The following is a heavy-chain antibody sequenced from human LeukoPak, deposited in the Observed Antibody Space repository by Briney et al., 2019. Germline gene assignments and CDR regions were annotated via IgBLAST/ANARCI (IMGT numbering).Heavy chain of an antibody. J-gene: IGHJ5*02. V-gene: IGHV4-61*01. CDR3: ARDTPGGYDFWWFDP. D-gene: IGHD5-12*01. CDR1: GGSVSSNSNY. CDR2: NTYFGSA. Sequence: SETLSLTCTVSGGSVSSNSNYWSWIRQPPGKGLEWIGYNTYFGSASYNPSLKSRVTISVDTSKNQFSLKLSSVTPADTAVYYCARDTPGGYDFWWFDPWGQGTLVTVSS.